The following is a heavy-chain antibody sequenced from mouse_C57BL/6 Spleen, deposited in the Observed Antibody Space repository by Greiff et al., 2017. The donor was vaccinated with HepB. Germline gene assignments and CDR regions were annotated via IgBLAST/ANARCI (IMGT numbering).Heavy chain of an antibody. Sequence: VQLKESGAELVRPGASVKLSCTASGFNIKDYYMHWVKQRPEQGLEWIGRIDPEDGDTEYAPKFQGKATMTADTSSNTAYLQLSSLTSEDTAVYYCTTQEGIYYGDDGHAMDYWGQGTSVTVSS. J-gene: IGHJ4*01. CDR2: IDPEDGDT. D-gene: IGHD2-2*01. CDR1: GFNIKDYY. V-gene: IGHV14-1*01. CDR3: TTQEGIYYGDDGHAMDY.